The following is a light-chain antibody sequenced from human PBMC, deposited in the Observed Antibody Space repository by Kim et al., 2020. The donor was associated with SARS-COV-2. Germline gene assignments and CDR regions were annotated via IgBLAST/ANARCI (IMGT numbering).Light chain of an antibody. V-gene: IGKV3-15*01. CDR2: GVS. Sequence: EIVMTKSPATLSVSPGERVILSCRASENVRDNLAWYQQKPGQAPRLLMHGVSIRATGIPARFSGSGSETEFTLTISSLQSEDSAVYYFQPYQIWPPLTFCGGTQV. CDR3: QPYQIWPPLT. CDR1: ENVRDN. J-gene: IGKJ4*01.